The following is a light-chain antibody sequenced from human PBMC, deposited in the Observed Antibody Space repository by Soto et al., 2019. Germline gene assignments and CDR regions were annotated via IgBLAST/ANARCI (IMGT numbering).Light chain of an antibody. J-gene: IGKJ5*01. CDR1: QTIDSY. CDR2: AAS. CDR3: QQYNSYSPMYT. Sequence: DIQLTQSPPSLSATVGDRVTITCRASQTIDSYLNWFQQKPGMAPKLLIYAASKLQSGVPSRFRGSGSGTDFTLTIDTLQPDDFATYYCQQYNSYSPMYTFGQGTRLEIK. V-gene: IGKV1-39*01.